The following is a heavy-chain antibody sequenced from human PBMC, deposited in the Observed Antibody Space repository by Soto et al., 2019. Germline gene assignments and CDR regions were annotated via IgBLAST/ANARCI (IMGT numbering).Heavy chain of an antibody. J-gene: IGHJ5*02. D-gene: IGHD6-13*01. CDR3: ARDWRTAGTTGWFDP. CDR1: GFTFSTHA. CDR2: ISYDGTTK. V-gene: IGHV3-30-3*01. Sequence: QEQVVESGGGVVQPGRSLRLSCAASGFTFSTHAMHWVRQAPGRGLEWVAIISYDGTTKDYADSVKGRFTISRDNSKNAVYLQVNSLRSEDTALYYSARDWRTAGTTGWFDPWGQGTLVTVSS.